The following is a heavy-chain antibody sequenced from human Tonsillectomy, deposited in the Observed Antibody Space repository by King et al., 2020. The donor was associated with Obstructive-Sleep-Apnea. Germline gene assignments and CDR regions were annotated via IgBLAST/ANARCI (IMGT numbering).Heavy chain of an antibody. Sequence: QLQESGPGLVKPSETLSLTCTVSGGSIGSYSHSWGWIRQPPGKGLEWIGSVYFTGSPYYDPSLKSRVTISIDTSKNQFSLTLSSLLAADTAVYYCARTTSGWFEDAFDLWGQGTMVTVSS. CDR1: GGSIGSYSHS. CDR2: VYFTGSP. CDR3: ARTTSGWFEDAFDL. J-gene: IGHJ3*01. D-gene: IGHD6-19*01. V-gene: IGHV4-39*07.